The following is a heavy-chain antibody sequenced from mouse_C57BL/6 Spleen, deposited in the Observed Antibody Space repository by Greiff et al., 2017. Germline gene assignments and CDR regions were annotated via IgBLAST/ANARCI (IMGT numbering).Heavy chain of an antibody. CDR3: TRHGNSYWYFDV. CDR1: GYTFTDYE. Sequence: VQLQQSGAELVRPGASVTLSCKASGYTFTDYEMHWVKQTPVHGLEWIGAIDPETGGTAYNQKFKGKAILTADKSSSTAYMELRSLTSEDSAVYYCTRHGNSYWYFDVWGTGTTVTVSS. V-gene: IGHV1-15*01. D-gene: IGHD2-1*01. J-gene: IGHJ1*03. CDR2: IDPETGGT.